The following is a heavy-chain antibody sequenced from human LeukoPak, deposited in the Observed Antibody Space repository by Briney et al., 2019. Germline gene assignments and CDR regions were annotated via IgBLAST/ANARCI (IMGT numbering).Heavy chain of an antibody. J-gene: IGHJ4*02. V-gene: IGHV4-34*01. D-gene: IGHD3-22*01. CDR2: INHSGST. CDR1: GGSFSGYY. Sequence: SETLSLTCAVYGGSFSGYYWSWIRQPPGKGLEWIGEINHSGSTNYNPSLKSRVTISVDTSKNQFSLTLSSVTAADTAVYYCARHHDSSASVLDYWGQGTLVTISS. CDR3: ARHHDSSASVLDY.